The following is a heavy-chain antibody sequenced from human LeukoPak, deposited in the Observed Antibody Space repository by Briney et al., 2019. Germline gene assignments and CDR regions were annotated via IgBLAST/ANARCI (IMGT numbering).Heavy chain of an antibody. Sequence: SETLSLTCAVYGGSFSGYYWSWIRQPPGKGLEWIGEINHSGSTNYNPSLKSRVTISVDTSKNQFSLKLSSVTAADTAVYYCARGRPPGYWGQGTLVTVSS. V-gene: IGHV4-34*01. CDR1: GGSFSGYY. J-gene: IGHJ4*02. CDR3: ARGRPPGY. CDR2: INHSGST.